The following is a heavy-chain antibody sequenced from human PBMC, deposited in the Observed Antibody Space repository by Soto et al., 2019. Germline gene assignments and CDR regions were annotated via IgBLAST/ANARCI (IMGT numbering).Heavy chain of an antibody. D-gene: IGHD6-6*01. CDR3: AKDQASSSSRNPSPTGYFDY. CDR2: ISYDGSNK. V-gene: IGHV3-30*18. CDR1: GFTFSSYG. J-gene: IGHJ4*02. Sequence: GGSLRLSCAASGFTFSSYGMHWVRQAPGKGLEWVAVISYDGSNKYYADSVKGRFTISRDNSKNTLYLQMNSLRAEDTAVYYCAKDQASSSSRNPSPTGYFDYWGQGTLVTVSS.